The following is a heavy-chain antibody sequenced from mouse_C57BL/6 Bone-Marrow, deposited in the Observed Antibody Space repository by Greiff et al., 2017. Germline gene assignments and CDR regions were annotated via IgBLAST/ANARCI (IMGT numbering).Heavy chain of an antibody. J-gene: IGHJ3*01. CDR1: GFSLTSYA. CDR2: IWTGGGT. Sequence: VQLQESGPGLVAPSQRLSITCTVSGFSLTSYAISWVRQPPGKGLEWLGVIWTGGGTTYNSALKSRLSISKDNSKSQVFLKMNSLQTDDTARYYYARNDDDYYYWVWFAYWGQGTLVTVSA. D-gene: IGHD2-3*01. V-gene: IGHV2-9-1*01. CDR3: ARNDDDYYYWVWFAY.